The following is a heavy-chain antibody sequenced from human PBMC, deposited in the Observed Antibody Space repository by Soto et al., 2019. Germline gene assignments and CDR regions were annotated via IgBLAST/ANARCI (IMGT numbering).Heavy chain of an antibody. J-gene: IGHJ4*02. Sequence: QVQLVQSGAEVKKPGASVKVSCKASGYTFISYGISWVRQAPGQGLEWMGWINTYNGNTNYAQKFQGRVTMTTDTSTSTAYMELRRLTSDDTAVYYCARDPDFWSGFYSFDNWGQGTLVTVSS. D-gene: IGHD3-3*01. CDR3: ARDPDFWSGFYSFDN. CDR1: GYTFISYG. CDR2: INTYNGNT. V-gene: IGHV1-18*04.